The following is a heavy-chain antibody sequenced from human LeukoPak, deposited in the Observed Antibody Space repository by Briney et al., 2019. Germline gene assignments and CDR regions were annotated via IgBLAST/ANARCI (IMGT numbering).Heavy chain of an antibody. Sequence: ASVKVSCKVSGYTLTELSMHWVRQAPGKGLEWMGGFDPEDGETIYAQKFQGRVTMTEDTSTDTAYMEPSSLRSEDTAVYYCATDTPLRYFDWLLLPARNSLSTNWVHYWGQGTLVTVSS. CDR1: GYTLTELS. CDR2: FDPEDGET. CDR3: ATDTPLRYFDWLLLPARNSLSTNWVHY. J-gene: IGHJ4*02. D-gene: IGHD3-9*01. V-gene: IGHV1-24*01.